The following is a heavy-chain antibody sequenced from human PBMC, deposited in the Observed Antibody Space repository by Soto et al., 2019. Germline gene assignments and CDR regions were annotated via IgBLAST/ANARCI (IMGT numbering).Heavy chain of an antibody. Sequence: PSETLSLTCTVSGGSVSGGNYYWSWIRQPPGKGLEWIGYFYYTGSINYNPSPKSRVTISIDASKNQFSLGLSSVTAADTAVYYCARSMFYSDGSNYSPFDYWGQGILVTVSS. J-gene: IGHJ4*02. D-gene: IGHD3-22*01. CDR3: ARSMFYSDGSNYSPFDY. CDR1: GGSVSGGNYY. CDR2: FYYTGSI. V-gene: IGHV4-61*01.